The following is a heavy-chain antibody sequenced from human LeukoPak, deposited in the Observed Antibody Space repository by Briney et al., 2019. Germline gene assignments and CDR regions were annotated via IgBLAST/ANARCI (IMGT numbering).Heavy chain of an antibody. Sequence: GASVKVSCKASGYTFASYGISWVRQAPGQGLEWMGWISAYNGNTNYAQKLQGRVTVTTDTSTSTAYMELRSLRSDDTAVYYCARDGGDYKTSYYYYYGMDVWGQGTTVTVSS. V-gene: IGHV1-18*01. CDR1: GYTFASYG. CDR2: ISAYNGNT. J-gene: IGHJ6*02. D-gene: IGHD4-17*01. CDR3: ARDGGDYKTSYYYYYGMDV.